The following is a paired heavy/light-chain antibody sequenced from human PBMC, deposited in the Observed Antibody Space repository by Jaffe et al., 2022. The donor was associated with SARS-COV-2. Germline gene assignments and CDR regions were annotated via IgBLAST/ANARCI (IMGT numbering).Heavy chain of an antibody. CDR1: GFTFDDHA. CDR2: ISRNGATV. D-gene: IGHD3-3*01. V-gene: IGHV3-9*01. J-gene: IGHJ2*01. Sequence: EVQLAESGGGLVQPGRSLRLSCEASGFTFDDHAIHWVRQLPGKGLEWVSGISRNGATVGYADSAKGRFTISRDNAKKSVYLQMSSLRPEDTAFYYCAKAPGHDFWADWYFDVWGRGTLVTVSS. CDR3: AKAPGHDFWADWYFDV.
Light chain of an antibody. V-gene: IGLV4-69*01. CDR3: QTWGTDTPNWV. CDR2: LNGDGSH. Sequence: QRVLTQAPSASASLGASVRLTCTLSTGHTSYAIAWHQQLPDKGPRFLMKLNGDGSHTRGDGIPDRFSGSSSGAERYLTISSVQSEDEADYYCQTWGTDTPNWVFGGGTKLTVL. CDR1: TGHTSYA. J-gene: IGLJ3*02.